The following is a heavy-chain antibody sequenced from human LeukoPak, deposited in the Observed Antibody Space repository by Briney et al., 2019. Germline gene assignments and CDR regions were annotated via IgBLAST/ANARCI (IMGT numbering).Heavy chain of an antibody. Sequence: ASVTVSCKASGYTFTGYYMHWVRQAPGQGLEWMGWINPNSGGTNYAQKFQGRVTMTRDTSISTAYMELSRLRSDDTAVYYCARVKVDYGGNLQFDYWGQGTLVTVSS. V-gene: IGHV1-2*02. J-gene: IGHJ4*02. CDR3: ARVKVDYGGNLQFDY. CDR2: INPNSGGT. CDR1: GYTFTGYY. D-gene: IGHD4-23*01.